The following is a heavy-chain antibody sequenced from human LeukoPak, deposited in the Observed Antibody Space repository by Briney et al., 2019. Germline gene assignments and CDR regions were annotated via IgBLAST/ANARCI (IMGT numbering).Heavy chain of an antibody. CDR3: ARDQYGDLDY. CDR2: IHNSGTT. V-gene: IGHV4-34*01. CDR1: GGPFSGYF. D-gene: IGHD4-17*01. Sequence: SETLSLTCAVSGGPFSGYFWSWIRQSSGKGLEWIGEIHNSGTTNYNPSLNSRVTISEDTSKNQFYLNLSSVTAADTAVYYCARDQYGDLDYWGQGTLVTVSS. J-gene: IGHJ4*02.